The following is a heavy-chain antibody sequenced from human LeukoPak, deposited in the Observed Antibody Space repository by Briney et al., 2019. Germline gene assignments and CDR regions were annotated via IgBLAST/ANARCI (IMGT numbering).Heavy chain of an antibody. Sequence: ASVKVSCKASGYTFTDYYMHWVRQAPGQGLEWMGWINPNSGGTNYAQKFQGRVTMTRDTSISTAYMELSRLRSDDTAVYYCARVAVTTSSFDYWGQGTLVTVSS. CDR3: ARVAVTTSSFDY. CDR2: INPNSGGT. V-gene: IGHV1-2*02. J-gene: IGHJ4*02. D-gene: IGHD4-17*01. CDR1: GYTFTDYY.